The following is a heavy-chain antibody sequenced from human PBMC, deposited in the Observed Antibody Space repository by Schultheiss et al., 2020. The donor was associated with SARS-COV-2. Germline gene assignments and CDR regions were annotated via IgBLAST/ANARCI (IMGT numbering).Heavy chain of an antibody. D-gene: IGHD6-25*01. V-gene: IGHV3-7*03. J-gene: IGHJ4*02. CDR3: ARSSKQRPFDY. Sequence: GESLKISCAASGFTFSSYWMSWVRQAPGKGLEWVANIKQDGSEKYYVDSVKGRFTISRDNAKNSLYLQMNSLRAEDTAVYYCARSSKQRPFDYWGQGTLVTVSS. CDR1: GFTFSSYW. CDR2: IKQDGSEK.